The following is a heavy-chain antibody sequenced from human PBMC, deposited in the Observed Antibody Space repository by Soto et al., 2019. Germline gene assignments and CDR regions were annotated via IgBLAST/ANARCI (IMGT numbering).Heavy chain of an antibody. Sequence: EVQLLESGGGLVQPGGSLRLSCAASGFTFSSYAMSWVRQAPGKGLEWVSAISGSGGSTYYADSVKGRFTISRDNSKNTLDLQMNSLRAEDTAVYYCAKNGDIVVVPAASMAFDIWGQGTMVTVSS. V-gene: IGHV3-23*01. D-gene: IGHD2-2*01. CDR1: GFTFSSYA. CDR2: ISGSGGST. CDR3: AKNGDIVVVPAASMAFDI. J-gene: IGHJ3*02.